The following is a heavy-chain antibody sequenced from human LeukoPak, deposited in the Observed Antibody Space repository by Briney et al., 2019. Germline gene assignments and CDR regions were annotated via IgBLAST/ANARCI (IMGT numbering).Heavy chain of an antibody. J-gene: IGHJ4*02. CDR2: IYTSGST. CDR3: ARDGAYYDSSGYYLRGYDY. V-gene: IGHV4-4*07. D-gene: IGHD3-22*01. Sequence: SETLSLTCTVSGGSISSYYWSWIRQPAGKGLEWIGRIYTSGSTNYNPSLKSRVTMSVDTSKNQFSLKLSSVTAADTAVYYCARDGAYYDSSGYYLRGYDYWGQGTLVTVSS. CDR1: GGSISSYY.